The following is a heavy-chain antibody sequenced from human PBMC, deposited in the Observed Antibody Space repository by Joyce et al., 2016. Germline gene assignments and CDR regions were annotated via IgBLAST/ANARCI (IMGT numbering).Heavy chain of an antibody. J-gene: IGHJ6*02. V-gene: IGHV3-74*01. CDR3: ARTGGSYYDYYYYGLDV. Sequence: EVQLVESGGGLVQPGGSLRLSCTASGFTFSSYWMHWVRQVSGKGLVWVSHISSDEGSTSYADSGKGRFTISRDNAKNTLYLHMNSLRTEDTAVYYCARTGGSYYDYYYYGLDVWGQGTTVIVSS. D-gene: IGHD1-26*01. CDR1: GFTFSSYW. CDR2: ISSDEGST.